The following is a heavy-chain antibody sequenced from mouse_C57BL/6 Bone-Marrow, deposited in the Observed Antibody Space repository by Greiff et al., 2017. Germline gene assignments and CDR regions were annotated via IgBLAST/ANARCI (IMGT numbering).Heavy chain of an antibody. D-gene: IGHD2-12*01. V-gene: IGHV14-1*01. J-gene: IGHJ3*01. CDR2: IDPEDGDT. CDR1: GFNIKDYY. Sequence: VQLQQSGAELVRPGASVKLSCTASGFNIKDYYMHWVKQRPEQGLEWIGRIDPEDGDTEYAPKFQGKATMTADTSSNTASLQLSSLPSADTAVYYCTTSAYYSYDAVAYWGQGTLVTVSA. CDR3: TTSAYYSYDAVAY.